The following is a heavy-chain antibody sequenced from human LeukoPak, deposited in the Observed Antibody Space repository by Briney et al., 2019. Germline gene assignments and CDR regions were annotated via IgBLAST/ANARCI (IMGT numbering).Heavy chain of an antibody. Sequence: SGTLSLTCTVSGGSISSYYWSWIRQPPGKGLEWIGYIHDSDYTKYNPSLKSRVTISVDTSKNQFSLKVRSVTAADTAVYYCARLGQYSGYEDYWGQGTLVTVSS. CDR1: GGSISSYY. J-gene: IGHJ4*02. CDR3: ARLGQYSGYEDY. D-gene: IGHD5-12*01. CDR2: IHDSDYT. V-gene: IGHV4-59*01.